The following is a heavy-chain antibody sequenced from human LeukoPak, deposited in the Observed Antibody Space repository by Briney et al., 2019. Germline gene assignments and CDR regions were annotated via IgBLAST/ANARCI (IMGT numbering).Heavy chain of an antibody. D-gene: IGHD6-19*01. Sequence: SETLSLTCAVYGGSFSSYYWGWIRQPPGKGLEWIGYIYYSGSTNYNPSLKSRVTISVDTSKNQFSLKLSSVTAADTAVYYCTRDGWNYSFDYWGQGTLVTVSS. CDR3: TRDGWNYSFDY. V-gene: IGHV4-59*01. CDR1: GGSFSSYY. J-gene: IGHJ4*02. CDR2: IYYSGST.